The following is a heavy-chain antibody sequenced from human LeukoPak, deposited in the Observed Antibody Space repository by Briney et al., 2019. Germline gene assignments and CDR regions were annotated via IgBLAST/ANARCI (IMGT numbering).Heavy chain of an antibody. D-gene: IGHD3-3*01. CDR3: ARRRGDFWSDYYAFDY. Sequence: SETLSLTCTVSGGSINSYYWSWIRQPPGKGLEWIGYIYYSGSTNYNPSLTGRVTISLDTSKNRFSLKLSSVTAADTAVYYCARRRGDFWSDYYAFDYWGQGTLVTISS. CDR1: GGSINSYY. CDR2: IYYSGST. J-gene: IGHJ4*02. V-gene: IGHV4-59*08.